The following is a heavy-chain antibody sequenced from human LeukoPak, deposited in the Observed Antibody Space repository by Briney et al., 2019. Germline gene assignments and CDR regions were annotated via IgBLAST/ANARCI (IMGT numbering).Heavy chain of an antibody. CDR3: ARRAGGYDFWSGYSKPYDY. J-gene: IGHJ4*02. CDR1: GGSFSGYY. CDR2: INHSGST. Sequence: SETLSLTCAVYGGSFSGYYWSWIRQPPGKGLEWIGEINHSGSTNYNPSLKSRVTISVDTSKNQFSLKLSSVTAADTAVYYCARRAGGYDFWSGYSKPYDYWGQGTLVTVSS. V-gene: IGHV4-34*01. D-gene: IGHD3-3*01.